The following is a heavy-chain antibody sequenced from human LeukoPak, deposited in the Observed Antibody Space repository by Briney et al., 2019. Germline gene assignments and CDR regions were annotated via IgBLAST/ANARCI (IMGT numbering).Heavy chain of an antibody. CDR3: ARFSSSWYGVDA. V-gene: IGHV4-59*01. CDR2: IYYSGST. D-gene: IGHD6-13*01. CDR1: GGSINSYF. Sequence: SETLSLTCTVPGGSINSYFWTWIRQPPGKGLEWIGYIYYSGSTNYNPSLKSRVTISVDTSKNHFSLKLSSVTAADTAVYYCARFSSSWYGVDAWGKGITVTVSS. J-gene: IGHJ6*04.